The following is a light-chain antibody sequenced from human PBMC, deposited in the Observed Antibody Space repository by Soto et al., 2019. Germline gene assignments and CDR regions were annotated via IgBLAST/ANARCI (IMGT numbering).Light chain of an antibody. J-gene: IGKJ1*01. CDR1: QSVTNY. CDR3: QQRLNWPPG. CDR2: DAS. Sequence: EIFLTQSPDTLYLSPGDRATLSCRASQSVTNYIAWYQQRPGQAPRLLIYDASNRATGVPARFSGSGSGTDFTLTISDLEPADFALYYCQQRLNWPPGFGQGTKVDNK. V-gene: IGKV3-11*01.